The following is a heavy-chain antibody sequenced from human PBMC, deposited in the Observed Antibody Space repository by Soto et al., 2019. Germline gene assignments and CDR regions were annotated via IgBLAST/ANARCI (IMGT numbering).Heavy chain of an antibody. V-gene: IGHV1-2*04. J-gene: IGHJ4*02. CDR1: RYTFTGYY. CDR2: INPNSGGT. CDR3: ARARVAAPEYYFDY. D-gene: IGHD6-6*01. Sequence: SAKVSCKACRYTFTGYYMRSLRQEPGQGLEWMGWINPNSGGTNYAQKFQGWVTMTRDTSISTAYMELSRLRSDDTAVYYCARARVAAPEYYFDYWGQGTLVPVSS.